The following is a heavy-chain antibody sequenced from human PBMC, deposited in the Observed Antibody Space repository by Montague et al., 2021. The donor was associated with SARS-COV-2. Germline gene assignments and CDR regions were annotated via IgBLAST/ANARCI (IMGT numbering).Heavy chain of an antibody. V-gene: IGHV4-39*02. CDR3: ARLGRNLLPVASTLAGFDI. Sequence: SETLSLTCTVSGCSISSSNYYCYLIHHPPGKLLEFIGSIYNSRTNYYHPSISRLITIFVATTKNHLSLQRTSVAAAATAFYYCARLGRNLLPVASTLAGFDIWGQGTMVTVSS. CDR1: GCSISSSNYY. J-gene: IGHJ3*02. CDR2: IYNSRTN. D-gene: IGHD2-2*01.